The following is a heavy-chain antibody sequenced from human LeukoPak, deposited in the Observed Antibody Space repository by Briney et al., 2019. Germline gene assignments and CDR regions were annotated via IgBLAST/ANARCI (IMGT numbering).Heavy chain of an antibody. CDR2: INCKSGAT. CDR3: ARQSLDYYETLDAFDI. CDR1: EYTFTDYY. D-gene: IGHD3-22*01. J-gene: IGHJ3*02. V-gene: IGHV1-2*02. Sequence: ASVKVSCKASEYTFTDYYIHWMRQAPGQGLEWMGWINCKSGATSYAQKFRGRVTMTKDRPIRAAYMELSRLKSDDTAVYYCARQSLDYYETLDAFDIWGQGTVVTVSS.